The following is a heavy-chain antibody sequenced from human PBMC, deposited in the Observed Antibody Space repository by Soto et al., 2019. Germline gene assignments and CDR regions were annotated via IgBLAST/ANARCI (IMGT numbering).Heavy chain of an antibody. D-gene: IGHD3-16*01. CDR2: IYWDDDK. J-gene: IGHJ3*02. Sequence: QITLKASGPTLVKPTQTLTLTCIFSGFSLSTSGVGVGWIRQPPGKALEWLAVIYWDDDKRYSPSLKSRVTITRDTSKNQLVFTTTNMNPEDTGTFYCAHLTSWGEGAPFDIWGQGTKVTVSS. CDR1: GFSLSTSGVG. CDR3: AHLTSWGEGAPFDI. V-gene: IGHV2-5*02.